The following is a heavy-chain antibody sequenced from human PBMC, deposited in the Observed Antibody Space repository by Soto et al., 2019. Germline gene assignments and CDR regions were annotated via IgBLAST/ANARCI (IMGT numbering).Heavy chain of an antibody. Sequence: GGSLRLSCAASGFTFSSYGMHWVRQAPGKGLEWVAVISYDGSNKYYADSVKGRFTISRDNSKNTLYLQMNSLRAEDTAVYYCAKDLRKYQLLLEIGDAFDIWGQGTMVTVSS. D-gene: IGHD2-2*01. CDR1: GFTFSSYG. J-gene: IGHJ3*02. CDR2: ISYDGSNK. CDR3: AKDLRKYQLLLEIGDAFDI. V-gene: IGHV3-30*18.